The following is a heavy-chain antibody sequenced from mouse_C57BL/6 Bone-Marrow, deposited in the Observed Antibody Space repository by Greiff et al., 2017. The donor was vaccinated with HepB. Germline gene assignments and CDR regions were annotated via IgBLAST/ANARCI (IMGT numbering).Heavy chain of an antibody. CDR1: GYTFTSYW. CDR3: TRGGKIITTVVYWYFDV. V-gene: IGHV1-5*01. D-gene: IGHD1-1*01. CDR2: IYPGNSDP. Sequence: VQLQQSGTVLARPGASVKMSCKTSGYTFTSYWMHWVKQRPGQGLEWIGAIYPGNSDPSYNQKFKGKAKLTAATSAITAYMELSSLTNEDSADYYCTRGGKIITTVVYWYFDVWGTGTTVTVSS. J-gene: IGHJ1*03.